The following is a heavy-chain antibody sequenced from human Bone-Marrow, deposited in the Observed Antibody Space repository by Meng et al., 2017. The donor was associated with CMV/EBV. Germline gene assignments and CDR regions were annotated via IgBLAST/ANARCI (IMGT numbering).Heavy chain of an antibody. Sequence: ASVKVSCKASGGTFSSYAISWVRQAPGQGLEWMGWINPNSGGTNYAQKFQGRVTMTRDTSISTAYMELSRLRSDDTAVYYCARESDSRQYAFDIWGQGTMVTVSS. CDR2: INPNSGGT. J-gene: IGHJ3*02. D-gene: IGHD2-21*02. V-gene: IGHV1-2*02. CDR1: GGTFSSYA. CDR3: ARESDSRQYAFDI.